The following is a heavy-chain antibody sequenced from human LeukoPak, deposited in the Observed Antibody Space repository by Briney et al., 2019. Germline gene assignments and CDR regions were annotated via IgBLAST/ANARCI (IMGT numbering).Heavy chain of an antibody. CDR1: GYSFTSYW. V-gene: IGHV5-51*01. CDR2: IYPGDSDT. D-gene: IGHD3-3*01. Sequence: GESLKISCKGSGYSFTSYWIGWVRQMPGKGLEWMGIIYPGDSDTRYSPSFQGQVTISADKSISTAYLQWSSLKASDTAMYYCARHGCSSTSCWHVLRFLEWPPFGYMDVWGKGTTVTVSS. CDR3: ARHGCSSTSCWHVLRFLEWPPFGYMDV. J-gene: IGHJ6*03.